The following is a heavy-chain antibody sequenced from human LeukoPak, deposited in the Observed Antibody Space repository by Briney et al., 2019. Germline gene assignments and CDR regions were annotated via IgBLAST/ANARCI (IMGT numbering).Heavy chain of an antibody. CDR1: RGSIRSASYY. V-gene: IGHV4-61*02. CDR2: IYTSESI. J-gene: IGHJ5*02. Sequence: SQTLSLTCTVSRGSIRSASYYWSWIRQPAGKGLEWIVRIYTSESIYYNPSLKSRVTMSLDTSRNQISLKLSSVTAADTAVYYCARMVMWAVPAAIRSYNWFDPWGQGTLVTVSS. CDR3: ARMVMWAVPAAIRSYNWFDP. D-gene: IGHD2-2*01.